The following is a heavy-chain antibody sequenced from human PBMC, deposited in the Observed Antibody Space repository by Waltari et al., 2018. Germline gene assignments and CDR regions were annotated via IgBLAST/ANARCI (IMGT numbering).Heavy chain of an antibody. V-gene: IGHV4-38-2*02. D-gene: IGHD3-22*01. CDR3: ARDPGYYDTSGYPAYFDY. Sequence: QVQLQESGPGLVKPSETLSLTCTVSGYSISRGYYWGWIRQPPGKGLEWIGSIYFSGSTYYNPSLKIRVTISVETSKNQFSLKLSSVTAADTAVYYCARDPGYYDTSGYPAYFDYWGQGTLVTVSS. CDR1: GYSISRGYY. CDR2: IYFSGST. J-gene: IGHJ4*02.